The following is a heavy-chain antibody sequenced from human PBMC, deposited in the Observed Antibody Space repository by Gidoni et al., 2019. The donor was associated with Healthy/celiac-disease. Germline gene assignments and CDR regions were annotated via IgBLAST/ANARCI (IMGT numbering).Heavy chain of an antibody. V-gene: IGHV2-26*01. CDR1: GFSLSNARMG. CDR3: ARMVSGWYKYYGMDV. J-gene: IGHJ6*02. Sequence: QVTLKESGLVLVKPTETLTLTCTVSGFSLSNARMGVSWIRQPPGKALEWLAHIFSNDEKSYSTSLKSRLTISKDTSKSQVVLTMTNMDPVDTATYYCARMVSGWYKYYGMDVWGQGTTVTVSS. CDR2: IFSNDEK. D-gene: IGHD6-19*01.